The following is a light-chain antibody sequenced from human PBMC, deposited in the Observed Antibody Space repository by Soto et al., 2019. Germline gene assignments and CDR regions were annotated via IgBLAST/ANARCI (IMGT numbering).Light chain of an antibody. V-gene: IGKV3-20*01. Sequence: EIVLTQSPDTLSLSPGERATLSCRAGQNIYINSLAWYQQRPGQAPRLLIYGGSTRATAVPDRFSGSGSGTDFALTISRLEPEDFAVYYCQQYGAPPLTFGPGTKVD. CDR3: QQYGAPPLT. CDR2: GGS. CDR1: QNIYINS. J-gene: IGKJ3*01.